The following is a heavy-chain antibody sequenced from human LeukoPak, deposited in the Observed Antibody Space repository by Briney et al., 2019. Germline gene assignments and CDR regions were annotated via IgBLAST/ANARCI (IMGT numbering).Heavy chain of an antibody. V-gene: IGHV4-34*01. Sequence: SETLSLTCTVSGGSIRSYYWSWIRQPPGKGLEWIGEINHSASTNYNPSLKSRVTISVDTSKNQFSLKLSSVTAADTAVYYCARLNRLVRYFDYWGQGTLVTVSS. J-gene: IGHJ4*02. D-gene: IGHD3-9*01. CDR1: GGSIRSYY. CDR3: ARLNRLVRYFDY. CDR2: INHSAST.